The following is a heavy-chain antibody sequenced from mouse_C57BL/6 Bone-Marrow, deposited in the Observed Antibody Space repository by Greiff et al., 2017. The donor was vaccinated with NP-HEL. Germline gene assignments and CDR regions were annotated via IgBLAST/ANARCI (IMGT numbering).Heavy chain of an antibody. D-gene: IGHD1-1*01. CDR3: ARGTTVVAYYFDY. CDR1: GYTFTSYW. Sequence: VKLQQPGAELVMPGASVKLSCKASGYTFTSYWMHWVKQRPGQGLEWIGEIDPSDSYTNYNQKFKGKSTLTVDKSSSTAYMQLSSLTSEDSAVYYCARGTTVVAYYFDYWGQGTTLTVSS. V-gene: IGHV1-69*01. CDR2: IDPSDSYT. J-gene: IGHJ2*01.